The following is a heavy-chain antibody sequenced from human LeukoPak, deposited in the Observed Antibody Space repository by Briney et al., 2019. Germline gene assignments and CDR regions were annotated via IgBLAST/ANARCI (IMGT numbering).Heavy chain of an antibody. CDR3: ARVDGRGYSGYDLGAFDY. CDR2: IYYSGST. J-gene: IGHJ4*02. V-gene: IGHV4-59*01. Sequence: SETLSLTCTVSGGSISSYYWSWIRQPPGKGLEWIGYIYYSGSTNYNPSLKSRVTISVDTSKNQFSLRLSSVTAADTAVYYCARVDGRGYSGYDLGAFDYWGQGTLVTVSS. CDR1: GGSISSYY. D-gene: IGHD5-12*01.